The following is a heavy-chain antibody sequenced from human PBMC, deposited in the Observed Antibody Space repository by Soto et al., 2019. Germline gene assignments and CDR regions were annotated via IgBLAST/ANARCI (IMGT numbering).Heavy chain of an antibody. J-gene: IGHJ5*02. D-gene: IGHD3-10*01. Sequence: GWLRRSCAASGFTFGTTDMSWVRQAPGEGLEWVSTIDGSGGITYYADSVKGRFTISRDNYSNTVYLQMNGLRGDDTALYYCVKNSGWFNTWGQGALVTVYS. V-gene: IGHV3-23*01. CDR2: IDGSGGIT. CDR1: GFTFGTTD. CDR3: VKNSGWFNT.